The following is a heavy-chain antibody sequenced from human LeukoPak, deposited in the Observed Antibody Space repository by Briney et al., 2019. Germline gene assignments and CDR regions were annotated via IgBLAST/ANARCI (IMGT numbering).Heavy chain of an antibody. V-gene: IGHV1-2*02. D-gene: IGHD1-26*01. Sequence: ASVKVSCKASGYTFTGYYMHWVRQAPGQGLEWMGWINPNSGGTNYAQKFQGRVTMTRDTSISTAYMELSRLRSDDTAVYYRARDGGRVATNYYMDVWGKGTTVTVSS. J-gene: IGHJ6*03. CDR1: GYTFTGYY. CDR3: ARDGGRVATNYYMDV. CDR2: INPNSGGT.